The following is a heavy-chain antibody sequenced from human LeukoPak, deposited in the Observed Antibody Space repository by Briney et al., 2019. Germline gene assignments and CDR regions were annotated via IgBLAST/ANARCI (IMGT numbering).Heavy chain of an antibody. D-gene: IGHD3-10*01. CDR3: ARVLMVRGVTTGYFDY. CDR2: INPNSGGT. V-gene: IGHV1-2*02. CDR1: GYTFTGYY. Sequence: ASVKVSCKASGYTFTGYYMHWVRQAPGQGLEWMGWINPNSGGTNYAQKFQGRVTMTRDTSISTAYMELSRLRSDGTAVYYCARVLMVRGVTTGYFDYWGQGTLVTVSS. J-gene: IGHJ4*02.